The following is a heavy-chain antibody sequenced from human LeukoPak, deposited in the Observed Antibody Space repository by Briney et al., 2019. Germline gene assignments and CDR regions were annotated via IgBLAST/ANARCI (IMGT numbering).Heavy chain of an antibody. Sequence: SETLSLTCSVSGVSISSHYWSWIRQPAGEGLEWIGRIYTSGSTNYNPSLKSRVTISVDTSKNQFSLKLSSVTAADTAVYYCARDNGSGHDYWGQGTLVTVSS. J-gene: IGHJ4*02. V-gene: IGHV4-4*07. CDR2: IYTSGST. CDR1: GVSISSHY. D-gene: IGHD3-10*01. CDR3: ARDNGSGHDY.